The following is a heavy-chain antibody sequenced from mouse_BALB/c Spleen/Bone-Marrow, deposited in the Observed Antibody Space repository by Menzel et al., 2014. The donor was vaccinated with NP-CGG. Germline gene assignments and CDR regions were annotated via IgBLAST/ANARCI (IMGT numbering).Heavy chain of an antibody. D-gene: IGHD2-1*01. Sequence: EVQGVESGPELVKPGASVKVSCKASGYAFTSYNIYWVKQSHGKSLEWIGYIDPYNGDTNYNQKFKVKATLTVDKSSSTAYMHLNSLTSEGSAVYYCASCGNYEAWFAYWGQGTLVTVSA. CDR2: IDPYNGDT. CDR3: ASCGNYEAWFAY. J-gene: IGHJ3*01. V-gene: IGHV1S135*01. CDR1: GYAFTSYN.